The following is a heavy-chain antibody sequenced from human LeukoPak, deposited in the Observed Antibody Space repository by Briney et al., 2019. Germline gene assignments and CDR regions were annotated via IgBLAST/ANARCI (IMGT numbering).Heavy chain of an antibody. V-gene: IGHV4-59*02. CDR3: ARDTDSSGYYDS. CDR2: IYNSGST. Sequence: SETLSLTCIVSGGSVSSYYWTWVRQPPGKGLEWIGYIYNSGSTNYNPSLKSRVTISVDTSKNQFSLKLSSVTAADTAVYYCARDTDSSGYYDSWGQGTLVTVSS. D-gene: IGHD3-22*01. CDR1: GGSVSSYY. J-gene: IGHJ5*01.